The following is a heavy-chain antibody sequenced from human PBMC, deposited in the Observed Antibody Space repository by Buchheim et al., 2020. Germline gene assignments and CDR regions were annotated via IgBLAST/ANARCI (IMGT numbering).Heavy chain of an antibody. D-gene: IGHD2-2*01. J-gene: IGHJ4*02. V-gene: IGHV3-23*01. CDR1: GFTFKNYV. CDR2: LTISSDST. Sequence: EVQMLESGGGLVQPGGSLRLSCTASGFTFKNYVMSWVRQAPGKGLEWVSALTISSDSTYYADSVNGRFTISRDNSQNMLFLVMNSLRDEDTAIYYCAKGSSSTRPYYFDYWGRGTL. CDR3: AKGSSSTRPYYFDY.